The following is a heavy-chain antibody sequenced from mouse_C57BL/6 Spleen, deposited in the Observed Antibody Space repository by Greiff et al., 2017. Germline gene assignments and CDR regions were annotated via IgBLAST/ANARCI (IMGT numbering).Heavy chain of an antibody. CDR2: LDPSDSYT. D-gene: IGHD2-5*01. J-gene: IGHJ3*01. V-gene: IGHV1-50*01. CDR1: GYTFTSYW. CDR3: GRYYSNPRAFAY. Sequence: QVQLQQSGAELVKPGASVQLSCKASGYTFTSYWMQWVKQRPGQGLEWIGELDPSDSYTNYNQKFNGKATLTVDTSSSTAYMQLSSLKSDDSAVEYCGRYYSNPRAFAYWGQGTLVTVSA.